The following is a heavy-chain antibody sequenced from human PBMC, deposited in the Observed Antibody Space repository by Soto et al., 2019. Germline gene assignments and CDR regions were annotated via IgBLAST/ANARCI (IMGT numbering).Heavy chain of an antibody. V-gene: IGHV3-30*18. CDR3: AKVDCSGGSCYPFDY. J-gene: IGHJ4*02. D-gene: IGHD2-15*01. CDR2: ISYDGSNK. Sequence: GGSLRLSCAASGFTFSSYGMHWVRQAPGKGLEWVAVISYDGSNKYYADSVKGRFTISRDNSKNTLYLQMNSLRAEDTAVYYCAKVDCSGGSCYPFDYWGQGTLVTVSS. CDR1: GFTFSSYG.